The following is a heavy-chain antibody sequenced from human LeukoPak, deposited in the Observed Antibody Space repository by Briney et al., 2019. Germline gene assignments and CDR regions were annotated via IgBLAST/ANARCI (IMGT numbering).Heavy chain of an antibody. J-gene: IGHJ4*02. D-gene: IGHD2-2*02. CDR3: ARERTRGYCSSTSCYMSYGY. Sequence: GPSVKVSCKASGYTFTGHYIHWVRQAPGQGLEWMGWINPNSGVTHYAQKFQGRVTMTRDTSISTAYMELSRLRSDDTAVYYCARERTRGYCSSTSCYMSYGYWGQGTLVTVSS. CDR1: GYTFTGHY. CDR2: INPNSGVT. V-gene: IGHV1-2*02.